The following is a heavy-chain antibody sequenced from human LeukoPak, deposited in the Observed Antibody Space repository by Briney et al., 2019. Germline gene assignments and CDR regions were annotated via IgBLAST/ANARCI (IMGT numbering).Heavy chain of an antibody. Sequence: PGGSLRLSCAASGFTFSDYYMSWIRQAPGKGLEWVSYISSSGSTIYYADSVKGRFTISGDNAKNSLYLQMNSLRAEDTAVYYCARDSSVAAAGDDAFDIWGQGTMVTVSS. J-gene: IGHJ3*02. CDR2: ISSSGSTI. CDR3: ARDSSVAAAGDDAFDI. D-gene: IGHD6-13*01. V-gene: IGHV3-11*01. CDR1: GFTFSDYY.